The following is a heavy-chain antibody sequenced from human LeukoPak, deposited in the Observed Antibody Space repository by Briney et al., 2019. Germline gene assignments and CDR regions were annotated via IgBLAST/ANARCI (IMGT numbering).Heavy chain of an antibody. V-gene: IGHV5-51*01. CDR1: GYSFSTYW. Sequence: GESLKISCKGSGYSFSTYWIGWVRQMPGKGLEWMGIIYPGDSDSRYSPSFQGQVTISADKSISTAYLQWSSLKASDTAMYYCARDYGDHTRGAFDIWGQGTMVTVSS. D-gene: IGHD4-17*01. CDR2: IYPGDSDS. CDR3: ARDYGDHTRGAFDI. J-gene: IGHJ3*02.